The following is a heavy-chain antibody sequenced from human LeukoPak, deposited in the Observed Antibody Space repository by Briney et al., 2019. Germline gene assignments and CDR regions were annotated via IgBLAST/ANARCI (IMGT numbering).Heavy chain of an antibody. CDR3: ARGRDSRGYQFMGFDS. J-gene: IGHJ4*02. V-gene: IGHV4-61*02. CDR2: IWADGAP. CDR1: GGSISSGNYY. Sequence: SETLSLTCTVSGGSISSGNYYWSWIRQPAGKGLEWIGRIWADGAPTYRPSLKSRVTISVDTSKNQFSLRLSSVIAADTAVYYCARGRDSRGYQFMGFDSWGQGTLVTVSS. D-gene: IGHD3-22*01.